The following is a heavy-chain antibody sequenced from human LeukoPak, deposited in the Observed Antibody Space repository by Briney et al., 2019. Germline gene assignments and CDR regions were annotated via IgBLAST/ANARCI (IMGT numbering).Heavy chain of an antibody. Sequence: PGGSLRLSCAASGFTLSSYWMIWVRQAPGKGLEWVANIKQDGSEKYYVDSVKGRFTISRDNSKNSLYLQMNSLRAEDTAAYYCARVDASHYYFDFWGQGTLVTVSS. V-gene: IGHV3-7*04. CDR1: GFTLSSYW. CDR2: IKQDGSEK. CDR3: ARVDASHYYFDF. J-gene: IGHJ4*02.